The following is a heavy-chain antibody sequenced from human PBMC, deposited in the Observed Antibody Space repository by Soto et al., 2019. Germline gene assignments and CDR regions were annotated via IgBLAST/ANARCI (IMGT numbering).Heavy chain of an antibody. J-gene: IGHJ5*01. CDR3: VKATSNFDS. Sequence: PGGSLRLSCAASGLTFSTSGMTWVRQAPGKGLEWVSAIGANGGPTYYADSVKCRFTISRDNPKNTLFLQMSSLRAEDTALYCCVKATSNFDSWGQGTQVTVSS. CDR2: IGANGGPT. D-gene: IGHD7-27*01. CDR1: GLTFSTSG. V-gene: IGHV3-23*01.